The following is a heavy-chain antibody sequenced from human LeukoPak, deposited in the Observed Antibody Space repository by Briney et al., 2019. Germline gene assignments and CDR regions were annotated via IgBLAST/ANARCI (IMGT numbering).Heavy chain of an antibody. J-gene: IGHJ4*02. CDR3: ARVGIAVAGIMGVANYFDY. D-gene: IGHD6-19*01. CDR1: GGSISISSYY. CDR2: IYYSGST. V-gene: IGHV4-39*01. Sequence: PSETLSLTCTVSGGSISISSYYWGWIRQPPGKGLEWIGSIYYSGSTYYNPSLKSRVTISVDTSKNQFSLKLSSVTAADTAVYYCARVGIAVAGIMGVANYFDYWGQGTLVTVSS.